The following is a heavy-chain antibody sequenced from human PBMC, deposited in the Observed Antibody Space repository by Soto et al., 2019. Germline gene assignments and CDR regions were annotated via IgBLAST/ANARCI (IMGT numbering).Heavy chain of an antibody. CDR2: IRSKANSYAT. J-gene: IGHJ4*02. CDR1: GFTFSGSA. V-gene: IGHV3-73*01. CDR3: TSAATYYYDSSGYY. D-gene: IGHD3-22*01. Sequence: PGGSLRLSCAASGFTFSGSAMHWVRQASGKGLEWVGRIRSKANSYATAYAASVKGRFTISRDDSKNTAYLQMNSLKTEDMAVYYCTSAATYYYDSSGYYWGQGTLVTVSS.